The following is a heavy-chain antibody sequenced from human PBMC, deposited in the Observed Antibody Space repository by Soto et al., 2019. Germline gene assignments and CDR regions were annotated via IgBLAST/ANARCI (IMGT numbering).Heavy chain of an antibody. J-gene: IGHJ6*03. CDR1: GFTFSNSA. D-gene: IGHD2-8*01. Sequence: EVQLLESGGGLVQPGGSLRLSCAASGFTFSNSAMSWVRQAPGKGLELVATISGSGGSTYYADSVKCRFTISRDNSNNTLYLQMNSLRAEDAAAYYCAKGATTDVWRYYMDVWGKGTTVTVSS. CDR2: ISGSGGST. V-gene: IGHV3-23*01. CDR3: AKGATTDVWRYYMDV.